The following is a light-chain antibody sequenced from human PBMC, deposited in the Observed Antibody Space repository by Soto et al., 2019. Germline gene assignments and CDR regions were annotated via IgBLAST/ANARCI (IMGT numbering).Light chain of an antibody. J-gene: IGLJ2*01. CDR2: EGS. Sequence: QSVLTQPASVSGSPGQSITISCTGTSSDVGSYNLVSWYQQHPGKAPKLMIYEGSKRPSGVSNRFPGSKSGNTASLTISGLQAEDEADYYCCSYAGSSTYVLFGGGTKLTVL. CDR3: CSYAGSSTYVL. CDR1: SSDVGSYNL. V-gene: IGLV2-23*01.